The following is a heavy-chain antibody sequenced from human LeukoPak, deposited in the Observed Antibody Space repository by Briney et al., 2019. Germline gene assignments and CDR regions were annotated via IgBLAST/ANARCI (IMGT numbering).Heavy chain of an antibody. Sequence: PSETLSLTCAVYGGPFSGYYWSWIRQPPGKGLEWIGEINHSGSTNYNPSLKSRVTISVDTSKNQFSLKLSSVTAADTAVYYCAREVRRFLEWLPDYWGQGTLVTVSS. V-gene: IGHV4-34*01. CDR1: GGPFSGYY. D-gene: IGHD3-3*01. J-gene: IGHJ4*02. CDR2: INHSGST. CDR3: AREVRRFLEWLPDY.